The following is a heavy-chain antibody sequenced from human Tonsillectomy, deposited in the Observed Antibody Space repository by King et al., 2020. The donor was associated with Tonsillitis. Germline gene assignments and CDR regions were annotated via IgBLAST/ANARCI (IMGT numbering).Heavy chain of an antibody. V-gene: IGHV4-59*08. Sequence: QLQESGPGLVKPSETLSLICSVSGDSIKSYYWNWIRQSPGKGLEWIGYIYHSGSTKYNPSLSSRVTMSVDTSKNQFSLKLNSVTAADTAVYYCARRLEHSSGWYNWYFDLWGHGTLVSVSS. CDR1: GDSIKSYY. CDR2: IYHSGST. CDR3: ARRLEHSSGWYNWYFDL. D-gene: IGHD6-19*01. J-gene: IGHJ2*01.